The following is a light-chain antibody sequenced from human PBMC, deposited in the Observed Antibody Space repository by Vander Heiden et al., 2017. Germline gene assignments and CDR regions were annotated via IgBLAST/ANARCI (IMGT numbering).Light chain of an antibody. Sequence: SYDLALPPTASVSPGQTASITCSGDRLGGEYVSWYQQRPGQSPTVVIYQDNKRPSGIPGRFSGSNSGNTATLTISGAQALDEADYYCQAWASRVPVIFGGGTQLTVL. CDR3: QAWASRVPVI. CDR2: QDN. J-gene: IGLJ2*01. V-gene: IGLV3-1*01. CDR1: RLGGEY.